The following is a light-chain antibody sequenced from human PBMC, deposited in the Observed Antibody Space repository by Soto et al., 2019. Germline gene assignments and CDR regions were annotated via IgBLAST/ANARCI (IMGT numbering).Light chain of an antibody. CDR1: SSNIGGNS. CDR3: GSWDSGLSAYG. Sequence: QSVMTQPPSVSAAPGQRVTISCSGSSSNIGGNSVSWYQQLPGTAPKLLIYDDDKRPSGIPDRLSGSKSGTSASLGITGFQTGDEADYYCGSWDSGLSAYGFGTGTKLTVL. V-gene: IGLV1-51*01. CDR2: DDD. J-gene: IGLJ1*01.